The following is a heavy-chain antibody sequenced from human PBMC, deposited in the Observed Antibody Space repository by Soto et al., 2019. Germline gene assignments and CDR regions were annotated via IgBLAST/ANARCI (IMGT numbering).Heavy chain of an antibody. V-gene: IGHV4-59*01. CDR2: IYYSGST. J-gene: IGHJ4*02. Sequence: QVQLQESGPGLVKPSETLSLTCTVSGGSISSYYWSWIRQPPGKGLEWIGYIYYSGSTNYNPSLKRRVTIAVDTSKNQFSLKLSSVTAADTAVYYWAGGWGLQFDYWGQGTLVTVSS. D-gene: IGHD1-26*01. CDR3: AGGWGLQFDY. CDR1: GGSISSYY.